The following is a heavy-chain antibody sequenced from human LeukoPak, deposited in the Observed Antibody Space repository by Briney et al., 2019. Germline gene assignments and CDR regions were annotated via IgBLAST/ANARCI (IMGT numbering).Heavy chain of an antibody. V-gene: IGHV4-34*01. CDR3: ARRIYSYGEYKNYYYYYYMDV. CDR1: GGSFSGYY. Sequence: PSETLSLTCAVYGGSFSGYYWSWIRQPPGKGLEWIGEINHSGSTNYNPSLKSRVTISVDTSKNQFSLKLSSVTAPDTAVYYCARRIYSYGEYKNYYYYYYMDVWGKGTTVTVSS. J-gene: IGHJ6*03. D-gene: IGHD5-18*01. CDR2: INHSGST.